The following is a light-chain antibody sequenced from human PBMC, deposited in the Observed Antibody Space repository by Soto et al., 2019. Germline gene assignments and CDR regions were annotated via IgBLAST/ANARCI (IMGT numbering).Light chain of an antibody. CDR3: TSYTSSRTWV. CDR2: EVT. V-gene: IGLV2-18*02. Sequence: QSVLTQPPSVSGSPGQSVTISCTGTSSDVGSYNRVSWYQQPPGTAPKLMIYEVTNRPSGVPNRFSASKSGNTASLTIPGLQAEDEADYYCTSYTSSRTWVFGGGTKLTVL. CDR1: SSDVGSYNR. J-gene: IGLJ3*02.